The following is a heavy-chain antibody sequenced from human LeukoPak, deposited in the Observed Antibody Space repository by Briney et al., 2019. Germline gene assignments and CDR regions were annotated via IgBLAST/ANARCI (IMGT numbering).Heavy chain of an antibody. Sequence: GGSLRLSCAASGFTFSSYAMSWVRQAPGKGLEWVSVISGSGGSTYYAASVKGRFTISRDNSKNTLYLQMNSLRAEDTAVYYCAKDATGSGWFDPWGQGTLVTVSS. J-gene: IGHJ5*02. CDR2: ISGSGGST. D-gene: IGHD3-10*01. V-gene: IGHV3-23*01. CDR1: GFTFSSYA. CDR3: AKDATGSGWFDP.